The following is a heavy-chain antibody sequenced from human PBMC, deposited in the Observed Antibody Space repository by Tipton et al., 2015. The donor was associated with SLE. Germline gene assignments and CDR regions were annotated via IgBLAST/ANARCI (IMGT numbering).Heavy chain of an antibody. CDR3: ARDTRGQHAYGAFDI. J-gene: IGHJ3*02. D-gene: IGHD4-17*01. V-gene: IGHV3-33*01. CDR1: GFTFSSYG. Sequence: SLRLSCAASGFTFSSYGMHWARQAPGKGLEWVAVIWYDGSNKYYADSVKGRFTISRDNSKNTLYLQMNSLRAEDTAVYYCARDTRGQHAYGAFDIWGQGTMVTVSS. CDR2: IWYDGSNK.